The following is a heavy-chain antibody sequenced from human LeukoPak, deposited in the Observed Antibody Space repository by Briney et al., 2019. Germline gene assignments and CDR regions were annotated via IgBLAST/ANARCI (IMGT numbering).Heavy chain of an antibody. Sequence: KPSETLSLTCTVSGGSISSYYWSWIRQPPGKGLEWIGYIYYSGSTNYNPSLKSRVTISVDTSKNQFSLKLSSVTAADTAVYYCASSETGTTLDYWGQGTLVTVSS. CDR2: IYYSGST. CDR1: GGSISSYY. V-gene: IGHV4-59*01. D-gene: IGHD1-1*01. J-gene: IGHJ4*02. CDR3: ASSETGTTLDY.